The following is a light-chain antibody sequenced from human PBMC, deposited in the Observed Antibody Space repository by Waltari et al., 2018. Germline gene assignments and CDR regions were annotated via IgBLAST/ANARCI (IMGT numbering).Light chain of an antibody. CDR2: RNN. Sequence: QSVLTQPPSASGTPGQTVTISCSGGDSNIASHRVNWYQKFPGAAPNLLIFRNNQRPSGVPDRFSGSKSGTSASLAISGLQSEDESDYFCAAWDDSRNGWVFGEGTRVAVL. J-gene: IGLJ3*02. CDR3: AAWDDSRNGWV. CDR1: DSNIASHR. V-gene: IGLV1-44*01.